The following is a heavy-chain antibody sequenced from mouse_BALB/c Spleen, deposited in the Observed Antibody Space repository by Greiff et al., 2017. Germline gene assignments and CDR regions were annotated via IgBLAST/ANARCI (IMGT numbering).Heavy chain of an antibody. CDR1: GFSLTGYG. CDR3: ARDMYGSSYDYFDY. J-gene: IGHJ2*01. CDR2: IWGDGST. Sequence: QVQLKESGPGLVAPSPSLSFTCTASGFSLTGYGVNWVRQPPGKGLEWLGMIWGDGSTNYNSALNSRLSISKDNSKSQVFLKMNSLQTDDTARYYCARDMYGSSYDYFDYWGQGTTLTVSS. D-gene: IGHD1-1*01. V-gene: IGHV2-6-7*01.